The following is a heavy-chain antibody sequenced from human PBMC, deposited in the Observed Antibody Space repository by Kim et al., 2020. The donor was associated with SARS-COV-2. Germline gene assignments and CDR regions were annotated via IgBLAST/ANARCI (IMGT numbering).Heavy chain of an antibody. V-gene: IGHV4-34*01. Sequence: SETLSLTCAVYGGSFSGYYWSWIRQPPGKGLEWIGEINHSGSTNYNPSLKSRVTISVDTSKNQFSLKLSSVTAADTAVYYCASRGWNYLGRGMDVWGQGTTVTVSS. J-gene: IGHJ6*02. CDR2: INHSGST. CDR1: GGSFSGYY. CDR3: ASRGWNYLGRGMDV. D-gene: IGHD1-7*01.